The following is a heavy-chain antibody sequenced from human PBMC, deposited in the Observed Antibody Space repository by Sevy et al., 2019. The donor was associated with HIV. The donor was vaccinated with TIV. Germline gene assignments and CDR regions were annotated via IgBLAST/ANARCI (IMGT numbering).Heavy chain of an antibody. CDR1: GGSISSGGYY. J-gene: IGHJ5*02. Sequence: SETLSLTCTVSGGSISSGGYYWSWIRQRPGKGLEWIGYIYYSGSTYYNPSLKSRVTISVDTSKNQFSLKLSSVTAADTAVYYCARDSQGGTPEWDWFDPWGQGTLVTVSS. CDR3: ARDSQGGTPEWDWFDP. V-gene: IGHV4-31*03. CDR2: IYYSGST. D-gene: IGHD1-7*01.